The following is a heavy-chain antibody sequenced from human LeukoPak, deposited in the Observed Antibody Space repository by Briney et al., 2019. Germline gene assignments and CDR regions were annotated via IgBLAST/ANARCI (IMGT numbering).Heavy chain of an antibody. CDR3: ARVKTAGMDV. V-gene: IGHV4-59*01. Sequence: SETLSLTCTVSGGSISSYYWSWIRQPPGKGLEWIGHIYYSGSTNYNPSLKSRVTISVDTSKNQFSLKLSSVTAADTAVYYCARVKTAGMDVWGQGTTVTVSS. CDR2: IYYSGST. J-gene: IGHJ6*02. CDR1: GGSISSYY. D-gene: IGHD5-18*01.